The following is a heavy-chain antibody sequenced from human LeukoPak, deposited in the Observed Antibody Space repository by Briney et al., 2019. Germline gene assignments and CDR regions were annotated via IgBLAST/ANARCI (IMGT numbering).Heavy chain of an antibody. V-gene: IGHV1-69*05. CDR3: ARMYAQQLVLWWFDP. Sequence: SVKVSCKASGGTFSNYAISWVRQAPGQGLEWMGGIIPIFGTANYAQKLQGRVTMTTDTSTSSAYMELRSLRSDDTAVYYCARMYAQQLVLWWFDPWGQGTLVTVSS. CDR2: IIPIFGTA. D-gene: IGHD6-13*01. J-gene: IGHJ5*02. CDR1: GGTFSNYA.